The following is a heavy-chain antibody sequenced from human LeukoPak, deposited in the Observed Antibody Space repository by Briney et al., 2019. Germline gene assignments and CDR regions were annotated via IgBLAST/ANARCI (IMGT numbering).Heavy chain of an antibody. Sequence: GGSLRLSCAASGFTFSNAWMSWGRQAPGKGLEWVANIKQDGSEKYYVDSVKGRFTISRDNAKNSLYLQMNSQRAEDTAVYYCARGGRDITIFGVVQVYFDYWGQGTLVTVSS. V-gene: IGHV3-7*01. D-gene: IGHD3-3*01. CDR2: IKQDGSEK. CDR1: GFTFSNAW. J-gene: IGHJ4*02. CDR3: ARGGRDITIFGVVQVYFDY.